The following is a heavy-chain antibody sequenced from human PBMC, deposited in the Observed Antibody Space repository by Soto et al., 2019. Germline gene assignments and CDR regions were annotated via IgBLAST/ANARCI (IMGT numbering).Heavy chain of an antibody. CDR3: ARDADAPDYYGSGSYAYYYMDV. Sequence: LRLSCAASGFTFSSYSMNWVRQAPGKGLEWVSSISSSSSYIYYADSVKGRFTISRDNAKNSLYLQMNSLRAEDTAVYYCARDADAPDYYGSGSYAYYYMDVWGKGTTVTVSS. CDR2: ISSSSSYI. V-gene: IGHV3-21*01. CDR1: GFTFSSYS. J-gene: IGHJ6*03. D-gene: IGHD3-10*01.